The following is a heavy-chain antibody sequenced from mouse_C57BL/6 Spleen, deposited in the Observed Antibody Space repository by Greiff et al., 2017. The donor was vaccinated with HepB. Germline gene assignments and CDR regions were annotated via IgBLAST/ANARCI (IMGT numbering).Heavy chain of an antibody. V-gene: IGHV5-6*02. CDR1: GFTFSSYG. J-gene: IGHJ1*03. Sequence: EVMLVESGGDLVKPGGSLKLSCAASGFTFSSYGMSWVRQTPDKRLEWVATISSGGSYTYYPDNVKGRFTISRDNAKNTLYLQMSSLQSEDTAMYYCARRGTYWYFDVWGTGTTVTVSS. CDR2: ISSGGSYT. CDR3: ARRGTYWYFDV.